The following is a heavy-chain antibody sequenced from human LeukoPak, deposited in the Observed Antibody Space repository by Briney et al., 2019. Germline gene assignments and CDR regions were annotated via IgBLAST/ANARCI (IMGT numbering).Heavy chain of an antibody. Sequence: SETLSLTCTVSGGSIRSGSYYWSWIRLPPGKGLERVGYIYSSGTTYYNPSLKSRVIISADTSKNHFSLKLSSVTAADTAVYYCARGPPNWGTKRYLDLWGRGTLVTVSS. D-gene: IGHD7-27*01. CDR3: ARGPPNWGTKRYLDL. CDR2: IYSSGTT. CDR1: GGSIRSGSYY. J-gene: IGHJ2*01. V-gene: IGHV4-30-4*01.